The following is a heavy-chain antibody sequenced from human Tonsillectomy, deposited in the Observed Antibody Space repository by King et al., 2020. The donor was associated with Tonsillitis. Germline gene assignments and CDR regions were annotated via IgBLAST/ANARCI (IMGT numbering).Heavy chain of an antibody. CDR1: GFTFDDYA. J-gene: IGHJ3*01. V-gene: IGHV3-9*01. CDR2: ISWNTGKI. CDR3: AKVRLQSGYFAFDV. Sequence: VQLVESGGGLVQPGTSLRLSCGASGFTFDDYAMHWVRQAPGKGLEWVSGISWNTGKIGYADSVKGRFTISRDNAKKSLYLQMNSLRVEDTALYYCAKVRLQSGYFAFDVWGQGTMVTVSS. D-gene: IGHD3-22*01.